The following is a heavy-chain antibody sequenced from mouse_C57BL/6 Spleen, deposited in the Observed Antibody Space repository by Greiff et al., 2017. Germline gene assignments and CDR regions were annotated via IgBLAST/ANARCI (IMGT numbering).Heavy chain of an antibody. J-gene: IGHJ2*01. Sequence: QVQLQQPGAELVKPGASVKLSCKASGYTFTSYWMQWVKQRPGQGLEWIGEIDPSDSYTNYNQKFKGKATLTVDTSSSTAYMQLSSLTSEDSAVYYCAREDSTVVADYWGQGTTLTVSS. D-gene: IGHD1-1*01. CDR1: GYTFTSYW. CDR3: AREDSTVVADY. CDR2: IDPSDSYT. V-gene: IGHV1-50*01.